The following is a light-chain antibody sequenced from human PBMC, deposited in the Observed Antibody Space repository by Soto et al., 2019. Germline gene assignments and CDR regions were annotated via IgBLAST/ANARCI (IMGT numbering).Light chain of an antibody. CDR1: ERMTRY. J-gene: IGKJ4*02. V-gene: IGKV1-39*01. CDR3: QQTYSHPYT. CDR2: AAT. Sequence: DIQVTQSPSSLSASVGDRVTITCRASERMTRYLNWYQQQPGQPPKLLIFAATSLQSGVPPRFRGSESGTEFTLTISSLQPEDFATYYCQQTYSHPYTLGRGTIVQIK.